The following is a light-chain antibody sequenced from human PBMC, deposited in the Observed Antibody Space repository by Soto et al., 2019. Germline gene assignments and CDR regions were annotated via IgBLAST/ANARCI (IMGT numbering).Light chain of an antibody. J-gene: IGKJ4*01. CDR2: AAS. Sequence: LQQYQTPSTLSSSVGDRVTLTCRASQSISSWLAWYQQKPGKAPKLLIYAASSLQSGVPSRFSGSGSGTDFTLTISSLQPEDFATYYCLQDYSFPRTFGGGTKVDIK. CDR1: QSISSW. V-gene: IGKV1-5*01. CDR3: LQDYSFPRT.